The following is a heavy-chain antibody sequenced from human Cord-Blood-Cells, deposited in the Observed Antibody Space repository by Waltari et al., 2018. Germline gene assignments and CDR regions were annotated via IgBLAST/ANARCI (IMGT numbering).Heavy chain of an antibody. Sequence: QVQLVESGGGVVQPGRSLRLSCAASGFTFSSYGMHWGRQALGKGLEWVAVIWYDGSNKYYEDSVKGRFTISRDNSKNTLYLQMNSLRAEDTAVYYCARDRSAGDLGYWGQGTLVTVSS. D-gene: IGHD7-27*01. CDR3: ARDRSAGDLGY. J-gene: IGHJ4*02. CDR1: GFTFSSYG. CDR2: IWYDGSNK. V-gene: IGHV3-33*01.